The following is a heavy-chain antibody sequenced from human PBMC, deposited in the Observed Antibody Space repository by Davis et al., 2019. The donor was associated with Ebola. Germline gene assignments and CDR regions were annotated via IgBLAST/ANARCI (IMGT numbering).Heavy chain of an antibody. Sequence: PSEPLSLTCAISGHSVSSGGRNWIRQSPPRGPECPGCTPYLSKCYNDYAVSVKSRISSNPDTSKNQFSLQLNSVTPEDTALYYCARGWLRGGMDVWGEGTTVTVAS. J-gene: IGHJ6*04. D-gene: IGHD5-18*01. V-gene: IGHV6-1*01. CDR2: TPYLSKCYN. CDR1: GHSVSSGG. CDR3: ARGWLRGGMDV.